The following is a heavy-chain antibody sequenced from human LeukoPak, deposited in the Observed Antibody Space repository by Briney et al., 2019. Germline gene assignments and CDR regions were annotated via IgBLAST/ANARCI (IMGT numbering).Heavy chain of an antibody. J-gene: IGHJ4*02. Sequence: GGSLRLSCAASGFTFSRDNMIWVRQAPGKGLEWISYISKSSVTIYYADSVKGRFTISRDNAKNSLYLQMNSLRAEDTAVYYCARGRKYTSGYRVTELGSGYSDYWGQGTLVTVSS. CDR1: GFTFSRDN. V-gene: IGHV3-48*04. CDR3: ARGRKYTSGYRVTELGSGYSDY. D-gene: IGHD5-18*01. CDR2: ISKSSVTI.